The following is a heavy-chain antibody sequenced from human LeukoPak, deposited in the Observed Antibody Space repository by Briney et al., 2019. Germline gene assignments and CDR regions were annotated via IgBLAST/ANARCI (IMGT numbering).Heavy chain of an antibody. CDR1: GVSVSSGAYY. J-gene: IGHJ4*02. Sequence: PSETLSLTCTVSGVSVSSGAYYWSWIRQHPGKGLEWIGYISYSGNTYYNPSLRSRASISADTPKSQFSLKLSSTTAADTAVYYCARVRAPGGGDYFDYWGQGTLVTVSS. CDR3: ARVRAPGGGDYFDY. D-gene: IGHD2-2*01. CDR2: ISYSGNT. V-gene: IGHV4-31*03.